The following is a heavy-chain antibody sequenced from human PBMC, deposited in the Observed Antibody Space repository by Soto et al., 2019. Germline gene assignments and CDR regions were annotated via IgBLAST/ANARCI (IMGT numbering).Heavy chain of an antibody. Sequence: AGGSLRLSCAASGFIFSNYGMHWVRQAPGKGLEWVAVVSSAGSTKYYADSVKGRFTISRDNSKNTVFLQMNSLRAEDTAVYCCAKDLGYSYGGFFDYWGQGTLVTVSS. CDR1: GFIFSNYG. J-gene: IGHJ4*02. CDR2: VSSAGSTK. D-gene: IGHD5-18*01. V-gene: IGHV3-30*18. CDR3: AKDLGYSYGGFFDY.